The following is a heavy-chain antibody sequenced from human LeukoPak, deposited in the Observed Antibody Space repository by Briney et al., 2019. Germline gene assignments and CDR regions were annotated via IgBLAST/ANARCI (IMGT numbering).Heavy chain of an antibody. Sequence: ASVKVSCKASGYTFTSYYMHWVRQAPGQGLEWMGIINPSGGSTSYAQKFQGRVTMTRDTSTSTVYMELSSLRSEDTAAYYCARATYYYDSSGYLNYWGQGTLVTVSS. D-gene: IGHD3-22*01. V-gene: IGHV1-46*01. CDR3: ARATYYYDSSGYLNY. J-gene: IGHJ4*02. CDR2: INPSGGST. CDR1: GYTFTSYY.